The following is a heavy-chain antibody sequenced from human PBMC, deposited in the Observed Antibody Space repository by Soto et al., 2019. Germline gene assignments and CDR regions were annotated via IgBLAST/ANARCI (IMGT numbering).Heavy chain of an antibody. J-gene: IGHJ4*02. CDR3: ARLSPPGGNSLY. CDR1: GYTFTSYD. Sequence: ASVKVSCKASGYTFTSYDINWVRQATGQGLEWMGWMNPNSGNTGYAQKFQGRVTMTRNTSIITAYMELSSLRSEHTAVYSGARLSPPGGNSLYWGPGTLLTVFS. D-gene: IGHD2-21*02. V-gene: IGHV1-8*01. CDR2: MNPNSGNT.